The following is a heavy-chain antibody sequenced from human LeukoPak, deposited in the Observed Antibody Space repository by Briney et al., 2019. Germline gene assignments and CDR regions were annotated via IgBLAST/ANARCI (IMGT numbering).Heavy chain of an antibody. V-gene: IGHV4-59*08. CDR2: IYYSGST. J-gene: IGHJ4*02. CDR1: GGSISSYY. CDR3: ARPSGYYGSGSYLDY. Sequence: SETLSLTCTVSGGSISSYYWSWIRQPPGKGLEWIGYIYYSGSTNYNPSLKSRVTISVDTSKNQFSLKLSSVTAADTAVYYCARPSGYYGSGSYLDYWGQGTLVTVSS. D-gene: IGHD3-10*01.